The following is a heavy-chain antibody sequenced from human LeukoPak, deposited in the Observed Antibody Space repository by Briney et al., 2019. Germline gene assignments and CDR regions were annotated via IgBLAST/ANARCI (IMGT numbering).Heavy chain of an antibody. Sequence: PSETLSLTCAVSGGSISSSNWWSWVRQPPGKGLEWIGEIYHSGSTNYNPSIQSRVTISVDKSKNPFSLKLSSVTAADTDVYYCARAKSGWYLFYFDYWGQGTLVTVSS. CDR2: IYHSGST. CDR3: ARAKSGWYLFYFDY. CDR1: GGSISSSNW. D-gene: IGHD6-19*01. J-gene: IGHJ4*02. V-gene: IGHV4-4*02.